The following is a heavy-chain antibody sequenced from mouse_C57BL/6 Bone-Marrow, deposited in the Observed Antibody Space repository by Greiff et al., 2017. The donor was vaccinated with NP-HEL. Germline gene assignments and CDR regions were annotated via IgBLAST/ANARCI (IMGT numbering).Heavy chain of an antibody. D-gene: IGHD1-1*01. CDR1: GYTFTDYN. J-gene: IGHJ3*01. CDR2: INPNNGGT. V-gene: IGHV1-22*01. CDR3: ASYSLAWFAY. Sequence: VQLKESGPELVKPGASVKMSCKASGYTFTDYNMHWVKQSHGKSLEWIGYINPNNGGTSYNQKFKGKATLTVNKSSSTAYMELRSLTSEDSAVYYSASYSLAWFAYWGQGTLVTVSA.